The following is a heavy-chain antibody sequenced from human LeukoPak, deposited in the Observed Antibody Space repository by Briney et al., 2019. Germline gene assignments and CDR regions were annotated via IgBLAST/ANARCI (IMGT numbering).Heavy chain of an antibody. Sequence: GGSLRLSCAASGFTFDDYGMSWVRQAPGKGLEWVSGFNWNGGSTGYADSVKGRFTISRDNAKNSLYLQMNSLRAEDTALYYCAREREGDSSGYTYYFDYWGQGTLVTVSS. CDR3: AREREGDSSGYTYYFDY. V-gene: IGHV3-20*04. D-gene: IGHD3-22*01. J-gene: IGHJ4*02. CDR2: FNWNGGST. CDR1: GFTFDDYG.